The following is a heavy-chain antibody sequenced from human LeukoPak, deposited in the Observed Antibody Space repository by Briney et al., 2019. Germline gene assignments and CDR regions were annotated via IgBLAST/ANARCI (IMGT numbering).Heavy chain of an antibody. CDR2: FDPEDGET. D-gene: IGHD6-13*01. J-gene: IGHJ4*02. CDR3: ATTTDLPPAAGSHGD. Sequence: ASVKVSCKVSGYTLTELSMHWVRQAPGKGLEWMGGFDPEDGETIYAQKFQGRVTMTEDTSTDTAYMELSSLRSEDTGVYYCATTTDLPPAAGSHGDWGQGTLVTVSS. CDR1: GYTLTELS. V-gene: IGHV1-24*01.